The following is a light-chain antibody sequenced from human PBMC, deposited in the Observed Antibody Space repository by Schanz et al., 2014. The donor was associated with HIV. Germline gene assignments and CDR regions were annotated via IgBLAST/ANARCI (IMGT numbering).Light chain of an antibody. V-gene: IGLV1-51*01. J-gene: IGLJ2*01. CDR2: LNN. CDR3: GTWDSSLRAGYVI. CDR1: YSNIGNNY. Sequence: QSVLTQPPSVSAAPGQKVTITCSGTYSNIGNNYVSWYQQFPGAAPRLLMYLNNQRPSGIPDRFSGSKSGTSATLVISGLQTGDEADYYCGTWDSSLRAGYVIFGGGTKLTVL.